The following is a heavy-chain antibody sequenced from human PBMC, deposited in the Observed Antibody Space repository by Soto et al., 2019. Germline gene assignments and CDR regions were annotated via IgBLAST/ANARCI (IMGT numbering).Heavy chain of an antibody. CDR2: LSRSGNTI. D-gene: IGHD3-22*01. J-gene: IGHJ4*02. V-gene: IGHV3-11*01. Sequence: QVQLVESGGGLVQPGGSLRLSCAASGLTFGDYEMSWIRQAAGKGPEWVSFLSRSGNTIYYADSVKGRFSISRDNAENSLYLQMNSLKTEDTAVYYCVRATYFSDSSGYTRCFDYWGQGTLVTVSS. CDR3: VRATYFSDSSGYTRCFDY. CDR1: GLTFGDYE.